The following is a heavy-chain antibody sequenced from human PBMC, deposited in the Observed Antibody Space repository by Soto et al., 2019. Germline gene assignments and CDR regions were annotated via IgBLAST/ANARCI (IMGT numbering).Heavy chain of an antibody. Sequence: PSETLSLTCAVSGGPISSSNWWSCVRQPPGKGLEWIGEIYHSGSTNYNPSLKSRVTISVDKSKNQFSLKMSSVTAADTAVYYCARDGGIAAACPAFDIWGQGTMVTVSS. V-gene: IGHV4-4*02. CDR2: IYHSGST. CDR3: ARDGGIAAACPAFDI. J-gene: IGHJ3*02. D-gene: IGHD6-13*01. CDR1: GGPISSSNW.